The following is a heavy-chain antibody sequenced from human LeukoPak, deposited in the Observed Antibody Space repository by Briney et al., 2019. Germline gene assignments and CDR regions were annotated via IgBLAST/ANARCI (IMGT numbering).Heavy chain of an antibody. Sequence: SVKVSCKASGDTFSSYAISWVRQAPGQGLEWMGRIIPILGIANYAQKFQGRVTITADKSTSTVYMELSSLRSEDTAVYYCARGHYYDNSGYSWSNDFDYWGQGTLVTVSS. CDR2: IIPILGIA. J-gene: IGHJ4*02. CDR3: ARGHYYDNSGYSWSNDFDY. V-gene: IGHV1-69*04. CDR1: GDTFSSYA. D-gene: IGHD3-22*01.